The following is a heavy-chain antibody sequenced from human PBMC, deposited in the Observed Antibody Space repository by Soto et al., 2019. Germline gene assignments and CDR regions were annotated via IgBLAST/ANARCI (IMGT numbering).Heavy chain of an antibody. J-gene: IGHJ5*02. Sequence: PSETLSLTCIVSGGSISEKYWNWVRQPPGKGLEWIGLIFANGHTDYNPSLKSRVTKSVDASKNQFSLRLTSMTAADTAVYYCVASLAASGLNWLDPWGRGTLVTVSS. CDR3: VASLAASGLNWLDP. CDR1: GGSISEKY. D-gene: IGHD6-13*01. V-gene: IGHV4-4*07. CDR2: IFANGHT.